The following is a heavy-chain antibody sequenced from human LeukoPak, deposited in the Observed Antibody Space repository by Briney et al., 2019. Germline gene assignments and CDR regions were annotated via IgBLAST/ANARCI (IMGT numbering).Heavy chain of an antibody. CDR2: ILGSGGST. J-gene: IGHJ4*02. Sequence: GASLRLSCAASRFTFSNYAMSWVRQAPGKGLDWVSAILGSGGSTYYADSVKGRFTVSRDNSKSTLYLQMNSLRAEDTALYYCAKWGDYDVLTGYYVPDYWGQGTLVTVSS. CDR1: RFTFSNYA. V-gene: IGHV3-23*01. CDR3: AKWGDYDVLTGYYVPDY. D-gene: IGHD3-9*01.